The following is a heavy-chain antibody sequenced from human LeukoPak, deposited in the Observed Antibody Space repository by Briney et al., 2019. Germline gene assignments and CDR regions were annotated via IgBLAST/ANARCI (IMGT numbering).Heavy chain of an antibody. CDR1: GFTFSSYA. J-gene: IGHJ4*02. CDR3: AKDRAEYFFRSDY. D-gene: IGHD3-3*01. CDR2: ISGSSGST. Sequence: PGGSLRLSCAASGFTFSSYAMSWVRQAPGKGLEWVSAISGSSGSTYYADSVKGRFTISRDNSKNTLYLQMNSLRAEDTAVYYCAKDRAEYFFRSDYWGQGTLVTVSS. V-gene: IGHV3-23*01.